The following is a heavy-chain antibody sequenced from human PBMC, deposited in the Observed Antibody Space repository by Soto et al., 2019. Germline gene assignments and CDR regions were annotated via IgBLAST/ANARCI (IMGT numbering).Heavy chain of an antibody. CDR3: AIPAVDYYYYGMDV. D-gene: IGHD2-2*01. CDR2: ISGSGGST. V-gene: IGHV3-23*01. CDR1: GFTFSSYA. Sequence: PGGSLRLSCAASGFTFSSYAMSWVRQAPGKGLEWVSAISGSGGSTYYADSVKGRFTISRDNSKNTLYLQMNSLRAEDTAVYYCAIPAVDYYYYGMDVWGQGTTVTVSS. J-gene: IGHJ6*02.